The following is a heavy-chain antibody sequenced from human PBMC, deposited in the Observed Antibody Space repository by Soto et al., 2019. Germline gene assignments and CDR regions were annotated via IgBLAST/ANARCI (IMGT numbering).Heavy chain of an antibody. CDR1: GGSVSSGDHY. J-gene: IGHJ3*02. D-gene: IGHD3-22*01. CDR3: ARDRSDSLNSVYAFDI. V-gene: IGHV4-61*08. CDR2: ISYNGSP. Sequence: PETLSLTCTVSGGSVSSGDHYWSWIRQPPGKGLEWIAYISYNGSPDYTPSLKSRVSISLDMSKNQFSLKLSSVTAADTAIYYCARDRSDSLNSVYAFDICGPGTMVT.